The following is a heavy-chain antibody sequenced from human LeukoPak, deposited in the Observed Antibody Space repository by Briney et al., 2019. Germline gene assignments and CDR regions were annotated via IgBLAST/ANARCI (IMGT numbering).Heavy chain of an antibody. Sequence: GGSLRLSCVASGFTFSSYEMNWVRQAPGEGLEWVSYISSGGDLIYYADSVKGRFSVSRDNAKNSMYLQMNSLRAEDTAVYNCVTGRGGQHWGQGTLVTVSS. CDR2: ISSGGDLI. CDR1: GFTFSSYE. V-gene: IGHV3-48*03. D-gene: IGHD1-14*01. CDR3: VTGRGGQH. J-gene: IGHJ1*01.